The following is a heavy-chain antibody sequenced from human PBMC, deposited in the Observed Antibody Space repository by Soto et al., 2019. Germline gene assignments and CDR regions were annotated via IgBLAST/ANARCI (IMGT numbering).Heavy chain of an antibody. J-gene: IGHJ3*02. CDR1: GGSISSGGYY. CDR3: ASIVVVDATDAFDI. D-gene: IGHD2-15*01. CDR2: IYYSGST. V-gene: IGHV4-31*03. Sequence: QVQLQESGPGLVKPSQTLSLTCTVSGGSISSGGYYWSWIRQHPGTGLEWIGYIYYSGSTYYNPSLKSRVTISVDTSKNQFSLKLSSVTAADTAVYYCASIVVVDATDAFDIWGEGTMVTVSS.